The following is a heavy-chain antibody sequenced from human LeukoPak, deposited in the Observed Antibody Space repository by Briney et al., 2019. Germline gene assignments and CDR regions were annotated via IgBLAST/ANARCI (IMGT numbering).Heavy chain of an antibody. D-gene: IGHD6-13*01. CDR1: GFTVSNYY. J-gene: IGHJ5*02. CDR3: ARDGYSSSWYWDNWFDP. Sequence: AGGSLRLSCAASGFTVSNYYMHWVRQAPGKGLEWVSVIYSGGSIYYADSVKGRFIISRDNSKNTLDLQLNSLRAEDTAVYYCARDGYSSSWYWDNWFDPWGQGTLVTVSS. CDR2: IYSGGSI. V-gene: IGHV3-66*01.